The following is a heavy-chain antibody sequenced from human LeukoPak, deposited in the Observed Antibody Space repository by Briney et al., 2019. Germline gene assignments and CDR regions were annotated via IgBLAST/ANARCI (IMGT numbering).Heavy chain of an antibody. Sequence: GGSLRLSCAASGFTFSSYSMNWVRQAPGKGLEWVSSISSSSSYIYYADSVKGRFTISRDNAKNSLYLQMNSLRAEDTAVYYCARDIHSVAFDIWGQGTMVTVSS. J-gene: IGHJ3*02. CDR2: ISSSSSYI. CDR3: ARDIHSVAFDI. V-gene: IGHV3-21*01. CDR1: GFTFSSYS.